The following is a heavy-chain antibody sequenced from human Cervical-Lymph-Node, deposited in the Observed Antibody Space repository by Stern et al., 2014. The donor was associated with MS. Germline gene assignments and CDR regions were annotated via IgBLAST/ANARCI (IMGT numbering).Heavy chain of an antibody. D-gene: IGHD2-2*01. CDR1: GYSFTSYW. CDR3: ARRHCSSRRCGWFDP. Sequence: VQLGQSGAEVKKPGESLKISCKGSGYSFTSYWIGWVRQMPGKGLEWMGIINPGDSDTRYSPYFQGQVTISADKSISTAYLQWSSLKASDTAMYYCARRHCSSRRCGWFDPWGQGTLVTVSS. J-gene: IGHJ5*02. CDR2: INPGDSDT. V-gene: IGHV5-51*01.